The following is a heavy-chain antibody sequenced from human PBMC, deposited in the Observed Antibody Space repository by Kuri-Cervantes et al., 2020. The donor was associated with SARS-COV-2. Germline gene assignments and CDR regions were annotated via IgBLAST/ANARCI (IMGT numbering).Heavy chain of an antibody. CDR1: GGSISSYY. J-gene: IGHJ4*02. V-gene: IGHV4-59*08. Sequence: SETLSLTCTVSGGSISSYYWSWIRQPPGKGLEWIGYIYYSGSTNYNPSLKSRVTISVDTSKNQFSLKLSSVTAADTAVYYCARMVGVGYSYGYPFDYWGQGTLVTVSS. CDR2: IYYSGST. CDR3: ARMVGVGYSYGYPFDY. D-gene: IGHD5-18*01.